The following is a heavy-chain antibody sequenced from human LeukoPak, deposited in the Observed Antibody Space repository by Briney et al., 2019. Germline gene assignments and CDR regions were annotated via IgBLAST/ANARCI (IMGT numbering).Heavy chain of an antibody. J-gene: IGHJ4*02. V-gene: IGHV3-23*01. CDR2: ISGSGGST. D-gene: IGHD3-22*01. Sequence: AGGSLRLSCAASGFTFSSYAMSWVRQAPGKGLEWVSAISGSGGSTYYADSVKGRFTISRDNSKNTLYLQMNSLRAEDTALYYCAKDRHYYDSPTFDYWGQGTLVTVSS. CDR3: AKDRHYYDSPTFDY. CDR1: GFTFSSYA.